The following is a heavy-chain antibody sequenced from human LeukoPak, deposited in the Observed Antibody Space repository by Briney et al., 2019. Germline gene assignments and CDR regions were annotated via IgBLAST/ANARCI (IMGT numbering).Heavy chain of an antibody. CDR3: ARKLGIAVGDYYYYGLDV. CDR2: IYYSGST. V-gene: IGHV4-59*01. Sequence: PSETLPLTCTVSGDSIRSYYWSWIRQPPGKGLEWIGYIYYSGSTNYNPSLQSRVTVSIDTSKNQFSLKVRSVTPADTAVYYCARKLGIAVGDYYYYGLDVWGQGTTVTVSS. CDR1: GDSIRSYY. J-gene: IGHJ6*02. D-gene: IGHD6-19*01.